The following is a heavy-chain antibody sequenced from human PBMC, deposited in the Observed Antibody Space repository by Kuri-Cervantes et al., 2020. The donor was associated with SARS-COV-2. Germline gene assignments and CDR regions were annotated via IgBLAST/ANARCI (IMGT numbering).Heavy chain of an antibody. Sequence: GGSLRLSCAASGFTFSSYDMHWVRQGTGKGLEWVSAIGTAGDTYYPGSVKGRFTISRENAKNSLYLQMNSLRAEDTAVYYCARGGRILGETTDGYGLDVRGQGTTVTVSS. CDR1: GFTFSSYD. CDR3: ARGGRILGETTDGYGLDV. D-gene: IGHD1-26*01. J-gene: IGHJ6*02. V-gene: IGHV3-13*01. CDR2: IGTAGDT.